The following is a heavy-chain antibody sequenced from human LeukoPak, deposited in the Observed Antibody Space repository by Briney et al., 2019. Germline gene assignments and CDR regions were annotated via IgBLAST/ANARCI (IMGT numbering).Heavy chain of an antibody. CDR2: ISGSGGST. D-gene: IGHD5-12*01. Sequence: GGSLRLSCAASGFTFSSYAMSWVRQAPGKGLEGGSAISGSGGSTYYADSVKGRFTISRDNSKNKLYLKMKSLRAEDTAVYYCARSRGYSGYVDAFDIWGQGTMVTVSS. J-gene: IGHJ3*02. CDR3: ARSRGYSGYVDAFDI. V-gene: IGHV3-23*01. CDR1: GFTFSSYA.